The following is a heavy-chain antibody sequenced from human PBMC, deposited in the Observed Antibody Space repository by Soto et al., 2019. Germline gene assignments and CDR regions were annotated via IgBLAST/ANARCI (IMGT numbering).Heavy chain of an antibody. V-gene: IGHV1-18*01. CDR3: ARDQSSGWYGKESGLDV. D-gene: IGHD6-19*01. J-gene: IGHJ6*02. Sequence: QLEQSGAEVKKPGASVKVSCRASGYTFTNYGITWVRQAPGQELEWMGWISGYNGDTKYSQKFQGRVTMTKGTSTSTVYMEVRGLRSDDTAMFYCARDQSSGWYGKESGLDVWGQGTTVTVSS. CDR2: ISGYNGDT. CDR1: GYTFTNYG.